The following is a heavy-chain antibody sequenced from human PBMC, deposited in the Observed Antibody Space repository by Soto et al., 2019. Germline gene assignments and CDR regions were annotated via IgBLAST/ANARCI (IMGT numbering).Heavy chain of an antibody. CDR2: IWYDGSNK. CDR3: AREWEIAAAGKRNGFDP. V-gene: IGHV3-33*01. CDR1: GFTFSSYG. Sequence: QVQLVESGGGVVQPGRSLRLSCAASGFTFSSYGMHWVRQAPGKGLEWVAVIWYDGSNKYYADSVKGRFTISRDNSKNTVYRQMNRLRAEDTAVYYCAREWEIAAAGKRNGFDPWGQGSLVTVSS. J-gene: IGHJ5*02. D-gene: IGHD6-13*01.